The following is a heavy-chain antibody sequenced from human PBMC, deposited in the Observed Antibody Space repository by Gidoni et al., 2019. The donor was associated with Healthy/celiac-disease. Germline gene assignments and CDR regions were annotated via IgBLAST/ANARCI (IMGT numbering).Heavy chain of an antibody. CDR3: ARGGYYYDSSGYYLSPRFDY. CDR1: GGTFSSYA. J-gene: IGHJ4*02. D-gene: IGHD3-22*01. V-gene: IGHV1-69*09. CDR2: IIPILGIA. Sequence: QVQLVQSGAEVKKPGSSVKVSCKASGGTFSSYAISWVRQAPGQGLEWMGRIIPILGIANYAQKFQGRVTITADKSTSTAYMELSSLRSEDTAVYYCARGGYYYDSSGYYLSPRFDYWGQGTLVTVSS.